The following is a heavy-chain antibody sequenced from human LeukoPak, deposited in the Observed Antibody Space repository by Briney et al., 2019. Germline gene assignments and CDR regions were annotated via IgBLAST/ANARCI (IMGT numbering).Heavy chain of an antibody. J-gene: IGHJ4*02. Sequence: SVKVSCKASGGTFSSYAISWVRQAPGQGLEWMGRIIPILGIANYAQKFQGRVTITADKSTSTAYMELSSLRSEDTVVYYCAREICSGGSCYPGGWGQGTLVTVSS. CDR1: GGTFSSYA. D-gene: IGHD2-15*01. CDR2: IIPILGIA. CDR3: AREICSGGSCYPGG. V-gene: IGHV1-69*04.